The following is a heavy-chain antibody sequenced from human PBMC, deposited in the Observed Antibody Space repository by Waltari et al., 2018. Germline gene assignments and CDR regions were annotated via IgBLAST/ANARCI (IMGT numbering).Heavy chain of an antibody. J-gene: IGHJ4*02. V-gene: IGHV4-34*01. Sequence: QVQLQQWGAGLLKPSETLSLTCAVYGGSFSGYYWSWIRQPPGKGLEWIGEINHSGSTNYNPSLKSRVTISVDTSKNQFSLKLSSVTAADTAVYYCARGGRYCSGGSCYSGGARYFDYWGQGTLVTVSS. CDR1: GGSFSGYY. CDR3: ARGGRYCSGGSCYSGGARYFDY. D-gene: IGHD2-15*01. CDR2: INHSGST.